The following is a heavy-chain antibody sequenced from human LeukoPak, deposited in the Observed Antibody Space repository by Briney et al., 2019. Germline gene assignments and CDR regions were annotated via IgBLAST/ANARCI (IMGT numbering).Heavy chain of an antibody. CDR2: ISAYNGNT. CDR3: ARPDILRPTSDYYGMDV. CDR1: GYTFTSYG. V-gene: IGHV1-18*01. J-gene: IGHJ6*02. D-gene: IGHD4-17*01. Sequence: GASVKVSCKASGYTFTSYGISWVRQAPGQGLEWMGWISAYNGNTNYAQKLQGRVTMTTDTSTSTAYMELRSLRSDDTAVYYCARPDILRPTSDYYGMDVWGQGTTVTVSS.